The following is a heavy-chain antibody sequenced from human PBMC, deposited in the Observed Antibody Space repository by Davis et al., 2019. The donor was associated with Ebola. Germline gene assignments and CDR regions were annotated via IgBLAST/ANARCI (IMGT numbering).Heavy chain of an antibody. CDR3: ARSGSYIDY. J-gene: IGHJ4*02. D-gene: IGHD1-26*01. V-gene: IGHV4-34*01. CDR2: INHSGST. CDR1: GFTFSSYA. Sequence: LPCAASGFTFSSYAMSWVRQAPGKGLEWIGEINHSGSTNYNPSLKSRVTISVDTSKNQFSLKLSSVTAADTAVYYCARSGSYIDYWGQGTLVTVSS.